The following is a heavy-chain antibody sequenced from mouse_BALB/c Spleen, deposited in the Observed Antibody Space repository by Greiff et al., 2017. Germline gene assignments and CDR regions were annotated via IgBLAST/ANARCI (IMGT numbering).Heavy chain of an antibody. CDR1: GDSITSGY. CDR3: ARRSSTGYVPFDY. J-gene: IGHJ2*01. Sequence: VHVKQSGPSLVKPSQTLSLTCSVTGDSITSGYWNWIRKFPGNKLEYMVYISYSGSTYYNPSLKSRISISRDTSKNQYYLQLNSVTTEDTATYYCARRSSTGYVPFDYWGQGTTLTVSS. D-gene: IGHD3-1*01. V-gene: IGHV3-8*02. CDR2: ISYSGST.